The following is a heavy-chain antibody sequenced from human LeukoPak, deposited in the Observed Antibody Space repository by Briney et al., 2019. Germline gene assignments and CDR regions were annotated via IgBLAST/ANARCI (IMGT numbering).Heavy chain of an antibody. CDR3: ARKAGGSSGWYEVYNWFDP. D-gene: IGHD6-19*01. CDR1: GGTFSSYA. V-gene: IGHV1-69*13. J-gene: IGHJ5*02. CDR2: IIPIFGTA. Sequence: SVKVSCKASGGTFSSYAISWVRQAPGQGLEWMGGIIPIFGTADYAQKFQGRVTITADESTSTAYMELSSLRSEDTAVYYCARKAGGSSGWYEVYNWFDPWGQGTLVTVSS.